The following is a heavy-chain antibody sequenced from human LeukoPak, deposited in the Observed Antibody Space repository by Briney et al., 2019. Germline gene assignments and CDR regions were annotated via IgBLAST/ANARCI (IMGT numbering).Heavy chain of an antibody. V-gene: IGHV1-18*01. CDR2: ISAYNGNT. J-gene: IGHJ4*02. D-gene: IGHD3-22*01. CDR1: GYTFTSYG. Sequence: ASVKVSCRASGYTFTSYGISWVRQAPGQGLEWMGWISAYNGNTNYAQKLQGRVTMTTDTSTSTAYMELRSLRSDDTAVYYCARYDSSGYCFDYWGQGTLVTVSS. CDR3: ARYDSSGYCFDY.